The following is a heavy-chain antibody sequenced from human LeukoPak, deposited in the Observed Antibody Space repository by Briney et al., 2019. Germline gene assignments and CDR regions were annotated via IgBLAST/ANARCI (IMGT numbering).Heavy chain of an antibody. V-gene: IGHV3-33*01. J-gene: IGHJ4*02. Sequence: GGSLRLSCAASGFTLSSYGMHWVRQAPGKGLEWVAVIWYGGNNNYYADSVKGRFTVSRDNSKNTLYLQMNSLRAEDTALYYCASDSSGSVDYWGQGTLVTVSS. CDR2: IWYGGNNN. CDR3: ASDSSGSVDY. CDR1: GFTLSSYG. D-gene: IGHD3-22*01.